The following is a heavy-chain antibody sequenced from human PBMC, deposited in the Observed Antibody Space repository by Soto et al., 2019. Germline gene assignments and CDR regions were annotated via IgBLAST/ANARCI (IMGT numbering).Heavy chain of an antibody. CDR2: INHSGST. CDR1: GGSFSGYY. J-gene: IGHJ6*03. V-gene: IGHV4-34*01. Sequence: SETLSLTCAVYGGSFSGYYWSWIRQPPGKGLEWIGEINHSGSTNYNPSLKSRVTISVDTSKNQFSLKLSSVTAADTAVYYCARARWYMDVWGKGTTVTVSS. CDR3: ARARWYMDV.